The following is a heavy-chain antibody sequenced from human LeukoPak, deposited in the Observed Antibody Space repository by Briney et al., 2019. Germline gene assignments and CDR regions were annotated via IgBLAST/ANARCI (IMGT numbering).Heavy chain of an antibody. D-gene: IGHD3-3*01. CDR2: ISWNSGNI. V-gene: IGHV3-9*01. Sequence: PGGSLRLSCAASGFIFDDYATHWVRQVPGKGLEWVSGISWNSGNIGYVDSVKGRFTISRDNVKNSLYLQMNSLRAEDTALYYCAKGVGYDFWSGYYDYWGQGTLVTVSS. CDR3: AKGVGYDFWSGYYDY. J-gene: IGHJ4*02. CDR1: GFIFDDYA.